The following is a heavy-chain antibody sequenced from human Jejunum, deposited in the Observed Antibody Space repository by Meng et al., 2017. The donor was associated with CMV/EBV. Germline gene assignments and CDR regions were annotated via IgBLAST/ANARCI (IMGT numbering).Heavy chain of an antibody. CDR3: ARDVQTSLFRSTLGMGWFDP. D-gene: IGHD3-3*01. CDR2: IYSSGIT. V-gene: IGHV4-4*07. Sequence: LQESGPGLVKPAETLFSTCPVPGGSLNSYYWTWIRQPAGKGLEWIGHIYSSGITNYNPSLKSRVIMSLDTSKNQFSLKLSSVTAADTALYYCARDVQTSLFRSTLGMGWFDPWGQGTLVTVSS. CDR1: GGSLNSYY. J-gene: IGHJ5*02.